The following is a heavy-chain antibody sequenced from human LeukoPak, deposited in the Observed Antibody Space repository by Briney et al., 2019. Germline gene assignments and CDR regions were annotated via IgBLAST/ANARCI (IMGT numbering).Heavy chain of an antibody. V-gene: IGHV4-34*01. Sequence: SETLSLTCAVYGGSFSGYYWSWIRQPPGKGLEWIGEINHSGSTNYNPSLKSRVTISADTSKNQFSLKLISVTAADTAVYFCARGPGPLQLERLEAFDIWGQGTVVTVSS. CDR2: INHSGST. D-gene: IGHD1-1*01. CDR1: GGSFSGYY. CDR3: ARGPGPLQLERLEAFDI. J-gene: IGHJ3*02.